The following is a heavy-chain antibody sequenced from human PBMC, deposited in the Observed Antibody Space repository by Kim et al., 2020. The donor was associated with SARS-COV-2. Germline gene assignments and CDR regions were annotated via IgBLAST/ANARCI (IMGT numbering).Heavy chain of an antibody. J-gene: IGHJ4*02. CDR2: GST. D-gene: IGHD6-13*01. V-gene: IGHV3-23*01. Sequence: GSTYYADSMKGRFTISGDNSKNTLYLQMNSLRAEDTAVYYCAKDIAAAWNWGQGTLVTVSS. CDR3: AKDIAAAWN.